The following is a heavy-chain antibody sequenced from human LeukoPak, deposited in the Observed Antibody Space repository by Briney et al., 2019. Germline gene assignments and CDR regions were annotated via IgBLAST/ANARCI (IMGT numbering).Heavy chain of an antibody. D-gene: IGHD2/OR15-2a*01. V-gene: IGHV4-39*07. J-gene: IGHJ3*02. CDR2: MYYSGST. CDR3: ALSRSGFFAFDI. Sequence: PSGTLSLTCTVSGGSISSSSYYWGWIRQPPGKGLEYIGSMYYSGSTYYNPSLKSRVTISVDTSKNQFSLKLSSVTAADTAVYYCALSRSGFFAFDIWGQGTMVTVSS. CDR1: GGSISSSSYY.